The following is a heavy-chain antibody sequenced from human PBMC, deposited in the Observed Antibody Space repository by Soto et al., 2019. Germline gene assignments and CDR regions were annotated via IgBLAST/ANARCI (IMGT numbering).Heavy chain of an antibody. CDR2: INHSGST. Sequence: SETLSLTCAVYGGSFSGYYWSWIRQPPGKGLEWIGEINHSGSTNYNPSLKSRVTISVDTSKNQFSLKLSSVTAADTAVYYWARAPPNKVTAVDDWGQGTLVTVSS. V-gene: IGHV4-34*01. CDR1: GGSFSGYY. CDR3: ARAPPNKVTAVDD. J-gene: IGHJ4*02. D-gene: IGHD2-21*02.